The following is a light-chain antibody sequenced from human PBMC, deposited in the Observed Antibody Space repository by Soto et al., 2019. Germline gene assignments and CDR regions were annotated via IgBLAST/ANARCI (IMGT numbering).Light chain of an antibody. CDR3: QQSYSTPF. J-gene: IGKJ3*01. CDR1: QSISSY. CDR2: AAS. V-gene: IGKV1-39*01. Sequence: DIQMTQSPSSLSASVGDRVTITCRASQSISSYLNWYQQKPGKAPKLLIYAASSLHSGVPSRFSGSGSGTDFTLTISSLQPEAFATYYCQQSYSTPFFGPGTKVDIK.